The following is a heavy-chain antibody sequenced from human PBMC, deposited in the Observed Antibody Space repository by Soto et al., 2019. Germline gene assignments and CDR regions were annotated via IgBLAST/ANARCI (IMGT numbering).Heavy chain of an antibody. V-gene: IGHV4-59*01. J-gene: IGHJ6*02. CDR2: IYYSGST. D-gene: IGHD2-21*02. CDR1: GGSISSYY. Sequence: PSETLSLTCTVSGGSISSYYWSWIRQPPGKGLEWIGYIYYSGSTNYNPSLKSRVTISVDTSKNQFSLKLSSVTAADTAVYFCVRDGGGDSPHLYYSYGMDVWGQGTTVTVSS. CDR3: VRDGGGDSPHLYYSYGMDV.